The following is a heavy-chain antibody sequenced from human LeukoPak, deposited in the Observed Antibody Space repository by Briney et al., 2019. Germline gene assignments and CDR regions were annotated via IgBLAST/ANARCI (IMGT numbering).Heavy chain of an antibody. CDR1: GGSISSYY. J-gene: IGHJ3*02. D-gene: IGHD4-23*01. CDR2: IYYSGST. CDR3: ARGQNKNYGGKHPNAFDI. Sequence: ASETLSLTCTVSGGSISSYYWSWIRQPPGKGLEWIGYIYYSGSTNYNPSLKSRVTISVDTSKNQFSLKLSSVTAADTAVYYCARGQNKNYGGKHPNAFDIWGQGTMVTVSS. V-gene: IGHV4-59*01.